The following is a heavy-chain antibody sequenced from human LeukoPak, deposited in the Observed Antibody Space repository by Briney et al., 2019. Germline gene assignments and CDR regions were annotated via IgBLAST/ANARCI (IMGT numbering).Heavy chain of an antibody. CDR3: AREMYYYRSGSQEYCYYWDV. CDR2: INPSSGDT. CDR1: GYIFTGYY. Sequence: GASVKVSCKASGYIFTGYYMHWVREAPGQGLEWMGWINPSSGDTNHAQKFQGRVTMTMDTSISTAYMELSRLTSDDTAVYYCAREMYYYRSGSQEYCYYWDVWGKGTTVTVSS. V-gene: IGHV1-2*02. J-gene: IGHJ6*03. D-gene: IGHD3-10*01.